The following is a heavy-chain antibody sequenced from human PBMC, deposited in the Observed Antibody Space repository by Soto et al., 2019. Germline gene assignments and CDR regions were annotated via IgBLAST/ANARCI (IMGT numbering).Heavy chain of an antibody. D-gene: IGHD3-10*02. CDR3: ATHVCRGQSRAYYCGMDV. CDR1: GGTFSSYA. J-gene: IGHJ6*02. V-gene: IGHV1-69*12. Sequence: QVQLVQSGAEVKKPGSSVKVSCKASGGTFSSYAISWVRQAPGQGLEWMGGIIPIFGTANYAQKFQGRVTITAEDSTSTADMELSSRRSAATAVYYCATHVCRGQSRAYYCGMDVWGQGATVTVSS. CDR2: IIPIFGTA.